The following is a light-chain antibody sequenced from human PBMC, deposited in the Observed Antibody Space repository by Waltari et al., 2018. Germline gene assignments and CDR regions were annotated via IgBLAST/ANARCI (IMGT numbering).Light chain of an antibody. CDR3: QQYNNSPYS. CDR2: YAS. Sequence: DIQMTQSPSSLSASVGDRVTITCRASKGINNYLSWYQQKPGKAPKPLIYYASSFETGVPSRFSGSSGTDYTLTISSLQPEDIATYYCQQYNNSPYSFGQGTKVEIK. V-gene: IGKV1-33*01. J-gene: IGKJ2*03. CDR1: KGINNY.